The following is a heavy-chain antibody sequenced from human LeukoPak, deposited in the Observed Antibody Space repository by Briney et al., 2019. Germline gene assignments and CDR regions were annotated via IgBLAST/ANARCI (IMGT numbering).Heavy chain of an antibody. D-gene: IGHD6-19*01. V-gene: IGHV4-59*01. CDR1: GGSISSYY. Sequence: SETLSLTRTVSGGSISSYYWSWIRQPPGKGLEWIGYIYYSGSTNYNPSLKSRVTISVDTSKNQFSLKLSSVTAADTAVYYCARLPYSSGWDYYYGMDVWGQVTTVTVSS. CDR3: ARLPYSSGWDYYYGMDV. J-gene: IGHJ6*02. CDR2: IYYSGST.